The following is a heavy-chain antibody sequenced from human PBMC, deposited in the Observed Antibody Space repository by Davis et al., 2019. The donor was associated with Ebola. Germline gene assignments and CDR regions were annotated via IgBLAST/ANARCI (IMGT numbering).Heavy chain of an antibody. Sequence: SETLSLTCTVSGGSISDYYWSWIRQSPGKGLEWIGNIFYSGSSSYSGRTNYHSSLKSRIFISVDTSKNQFALKLNSVTAADTAVYYCASGYYDGRGYSSPAHFAYWGHGSLVTVSS. CDR2: IFYSGSSSYSGRT. CDR1: GGSISDYY. CDR3: ASGYYDGRGYSSPAHFAY. J-gene: IGHJ4*01. V-gene: IGHV4-59*01. D-gene: IGHD3-22*01.